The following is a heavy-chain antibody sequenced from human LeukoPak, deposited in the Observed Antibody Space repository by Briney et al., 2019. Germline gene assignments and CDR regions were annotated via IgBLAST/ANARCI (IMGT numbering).Heavy chain of an antibody. CDR3: ARQIGEWELYFDY. D-gene: IGHD1-26*01. CDR2: ISSSSSYI. J-gene: IGHJ4*02. CDR1: GFTFSSYS. V-gene: IGHV3-21*01. Sequence: PGGSLRLSCAASGFTFSSYSMSWVRQAPGKGLEWVSSISSSSSYIYYADSVKGRFTISRDNAKNSLYLQMNSLRAEDTAVYYCARQIGEWELYFDYWGQGTLVTVSS.